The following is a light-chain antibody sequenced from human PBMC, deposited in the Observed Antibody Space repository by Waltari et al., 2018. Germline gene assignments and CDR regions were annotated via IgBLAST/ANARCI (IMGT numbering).Light chain of an antibody. CDR1: SPNIGAGPD. CDR2: GNS. CDR3: QTYDSSLRSVV. J-gene: IGLJ2*01. V-gene: IGLV1-40*01. Sequence: QSVLTQPPSVSGAPGLRVTVSCTGSSPNIGAGPDVHWYQQVPGEAPKLLLYGNSNRPSGVPDRFSASKSGASASLAITGLRAEDEADYYCQTYDSSLRSVVFGGGTKLTVL.